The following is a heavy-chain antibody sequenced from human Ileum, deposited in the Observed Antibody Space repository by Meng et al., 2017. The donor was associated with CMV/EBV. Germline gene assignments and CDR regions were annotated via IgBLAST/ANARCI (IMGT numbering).Heavy chain of an antibody. CDR3: AKVKGGGYSYGYYFDY. V-gene: IGHV3-23*03. J-gene: IGHJ4*02. Sequence: SGFTFSSYAMSCVRQAPVKGLEWVSVIYSDGSSTYYADSVKGRFTISRDNSRNTLYLQMNSLRAEDTAVYYCAKVKGGGYSYGYYFDYWGQGTLVTVSS. D-gene: IGHD5-18*01. CDR1: GFTFSSYA. CDR2: IYSDGSST.